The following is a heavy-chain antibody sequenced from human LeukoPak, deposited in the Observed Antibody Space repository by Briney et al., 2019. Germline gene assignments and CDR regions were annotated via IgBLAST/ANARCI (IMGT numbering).Heavy chain of an antibody. CDR2: IYYSGST. V-gene: IGHV4-30-4*01. CDR1: GGSISRGDYY. J-gene: IGHJ4*02. CDR3: ASSRYYDSSGLDY. Sequence: SETLSLTCTVSGGSISRGDYYWSWIRQPPGKGLEWIGYIYYSGSTYYNPSLKSRVTISVDTSKNQFSLKLSSVTAADTAVYYCASSRYYDSSGLDYWGQGTLVTVSS. D-gene: IGHD3-22*01.